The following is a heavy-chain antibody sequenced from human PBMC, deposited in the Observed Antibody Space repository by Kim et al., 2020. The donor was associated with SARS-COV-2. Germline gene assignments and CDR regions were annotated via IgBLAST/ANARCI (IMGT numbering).Heavy chain of an antibody. J-gene: IGHJ3*01. CDR3: ARDTAMVMAGV. D-gene: IGHD5-18*01. Sequence: TNYAQKLQGRVTMTTDTSTSTAYMELRSLRSDDTAVYYCARDTAMVMAGVWGQGTMVTVSS. V-gene: IGHV1-18*01. CDR2: T.